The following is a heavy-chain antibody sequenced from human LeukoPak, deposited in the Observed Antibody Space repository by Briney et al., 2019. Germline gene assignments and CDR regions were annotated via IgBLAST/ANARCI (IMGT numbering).Heavy chain of an antibody. CDR2: ISSSGSTI. Sequence: GGSLRLSCAVSGFTFSSYEMNWVRQAPGKGLEWVSYISSSGSTIYYADSVKGRFTISRDNAKNSLYLQMNSLRAEDTAVYYCARDGTPSYSSGWVYMDVWGEGTTVTISS. CDR3: ARDGTPSYSSGWVYMDV. D-gene: IGHD6-25*01. CDR1: GFTFSSYE. V-gene: IGHV3-48*03. J-gene: IGHJ6*03.